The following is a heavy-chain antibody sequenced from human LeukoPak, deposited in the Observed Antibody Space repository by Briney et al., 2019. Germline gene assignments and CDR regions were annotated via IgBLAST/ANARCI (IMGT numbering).Heavy chain of an antibody. CDR1: GASITSHY. J-gene: IGHJ4*02. CDR2: IYTRGTT. Sequence: SETLSLTCTVSGASITSHYWSWIRQPAGKGLEWIGRIYTRGTTDYNPSLKSRVIISVDTSKNQFSLQLSSVTVADTAIYYCARSRNLDYWGQGTLVTVSS. V-gene: IGHV4-4*07. CDR3: ARSRNLDY.